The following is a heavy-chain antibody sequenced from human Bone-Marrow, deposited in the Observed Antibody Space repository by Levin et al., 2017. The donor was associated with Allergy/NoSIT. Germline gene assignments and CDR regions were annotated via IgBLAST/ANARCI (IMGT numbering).Heavy chain of an antibody. CDR3: ARVVLEKETAYCGGDSCYRSGWIDP. V-gene: IGHV4-61*01. Sequence: SETLSLTCTVSGASVSSGSHYWTWIRQSPGKGLEWIGYVYYSGSTKYNPSLKSRVSILVDTSKNQFSLKLSSVTAADTAVYYCARVVLEKETAYCGGDSCYRSGWIDPWGQGTLVTVSS. D-gene: IGHD2-21*02. CDR1: GASVSSGSHY. J-gene: IGHJ5*02. CDR2: VYYSGST.